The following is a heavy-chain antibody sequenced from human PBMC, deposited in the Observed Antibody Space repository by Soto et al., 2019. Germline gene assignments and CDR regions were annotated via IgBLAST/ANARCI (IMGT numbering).Heavy chain of an antibody. J-gene: IGHJ6*02. CDR2: INSDGSST. CDR3: ARVQVVGYDFPIGPSGMDV. V-gene: IGHV3-74*01. D-gene: IGHD3-3*01. Sequence: GGSLRLSCAASGFTFSSYWMHWVRQAPGKGLVWVSRINSDGSSTSYADSVKGRFTISRDNAKNTLYLQMNSLRAEDTAVYYCARVQVVGYDFPIGPSGMDVWGQGTTVTVSS. CDR1: GFTFSSYW.